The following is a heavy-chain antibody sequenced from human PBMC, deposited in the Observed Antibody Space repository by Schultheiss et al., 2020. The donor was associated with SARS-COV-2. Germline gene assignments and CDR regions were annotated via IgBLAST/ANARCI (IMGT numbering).Heavy chain of an antibody. CDR2: IWYDGSNK. CDR1: GFTFSSYG. CDR3: ARVKQQLAVFDY. J-gene: IGHJ4*02. D-gene: IGHD6-13*01. Sequence: GSLKISCAASGFTFSSYGMHWVRQAPGKGLEWVAVIWYDGSNKYYADSVKGRFTISRDNSKNTLYLQMNSLRAEDTAVYYCARVKQQLAVFDYWGQGTLVTVSS. V-gene: IGHV3-33*01.